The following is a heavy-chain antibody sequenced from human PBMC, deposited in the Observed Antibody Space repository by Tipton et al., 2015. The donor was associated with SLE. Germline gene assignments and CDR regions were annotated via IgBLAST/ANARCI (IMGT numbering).Heavy chain of an antibody. V-gene: IGHV4-59*01. CDR1: GGSISSYY. CDR2: VYYSGST. D-gene: IGHD6-13*01. CDR3: ARDSSSWGGAFDI. J-gene: IGHJ3*02. Sequence: GLVKPSETLSLTCTVSGGSISSYYWTWIRQPPGKGLEWIGYVYYSGSTKYNPSVKSRVTMSVYTSKNQFSLNLSPVTAADTAMYYCARDSSSWGGAFDIWGQGTMITVSS.